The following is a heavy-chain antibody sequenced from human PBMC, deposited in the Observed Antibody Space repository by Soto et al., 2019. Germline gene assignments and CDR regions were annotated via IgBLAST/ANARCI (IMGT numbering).Heavy chain of an antibody. CDR1: GFTFSGYG. J-gene: IGHJ4*02. CDR2: IWYDGTNK. D-gene: IGHD6-19*01. CDR3: ARLPYSRGWYEIDY. V-gene: IGHV3-33*01. Sequence: QVQLVESGGGVVQPGRSLRLSCAASGFTFSGYGIHWVRQAPGKGLEWVAVIWYDGTNKYHADSVKGRFTISRDNSNNTLYLQMNSLRAEDTAVYYCARLPYSRGWYEIDYWGQGTLVTVSS.